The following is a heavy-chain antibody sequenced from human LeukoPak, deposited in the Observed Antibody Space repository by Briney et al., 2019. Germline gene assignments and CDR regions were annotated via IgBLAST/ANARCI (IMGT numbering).Heavy chain of an antibody. CDR3: ARGGYYGSGNDFRFDP. Sequence: SETLSLTCAVYGGSFSGYYWSWIRQPPGKGLEWIGEINHSGSTNYNPSLKSRVIISVDTSKNQFSLKLSSVTAADTAVYYCARGGYYGSGNDFRFDPWGQGTLVTVSS. CDR1: GGSFSGYY. J-gene: IGHJ5*02. V-gene: IGHV4-34*01. D-gene: IGHD3-10*01. CDR2: INHSGST.